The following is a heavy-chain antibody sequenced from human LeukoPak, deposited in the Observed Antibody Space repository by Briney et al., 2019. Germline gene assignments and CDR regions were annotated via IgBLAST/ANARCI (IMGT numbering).Heavy chain of an antibody. V-gene: IGHV1-2*02. CDR3: ARGPRWDSSGWYQRSY. CDR1: GYTFTSYG. CDR2: ISAYSGGT. D-gene: IGHD6-19*01. Sequence: GASVKVSCKASGYTFTSYGISWVRQAPGQGLEWMGWISAYSGGTNYAQKFQGRVTMTRDTSISTAYTELSRLRSDDTAVYYCARGPRWDSSGWYQRSYWGQGTLVTVSS. J-gene: IGHJ4*02.